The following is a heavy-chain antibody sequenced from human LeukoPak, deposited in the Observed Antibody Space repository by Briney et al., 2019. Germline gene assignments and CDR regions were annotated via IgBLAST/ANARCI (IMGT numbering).Heavy chain of an antibody. CDR3: AGGEGGCSGYEIDY. CDR1: GFTFSTYG. Sequence: GGSLRLSCAASGFTFSTYGMHWVRQAPGKGLEWVAIIWYDESNKYYADSVKGRFTISRDNSKNTLYLQMNSLRAEDTAVYFCAGGEGGCSGYEIDYWGQGTLVTVSS. CDR2: IWYDESNK. V-gene: IGHV3-33*01. D-gene: IGHD5-12*01. J-gene: IGHJ4*02.